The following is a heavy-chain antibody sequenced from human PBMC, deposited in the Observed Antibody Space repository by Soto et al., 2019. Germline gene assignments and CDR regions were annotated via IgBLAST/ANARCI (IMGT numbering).Heavy chain of an antibody. D-gene: IGHD3-3*01. CDR2: MNPNSGNT. Sequence: QVQLVQSGAEVKKPGASVKVSCKASGYTFTSYDINWVRQATGQGLEWMGWMNPNSGNTGYSQKVQGRVTMTRNTSISTAYMELSSLRSEDTAVYYCARVNDFWSGYYTWNYYYYYMHVWGKGTTVTVSS. CDR1: GYTFTSYD. CDR3: ARVNDFWSGYYTWNYYYYYMHV. V-gene: IGHV1-8*01. J-gene: IGHJ6*03.